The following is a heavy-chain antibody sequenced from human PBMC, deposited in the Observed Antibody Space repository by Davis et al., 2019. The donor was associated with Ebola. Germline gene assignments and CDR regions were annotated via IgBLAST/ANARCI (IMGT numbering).Heavy chain of an antibody. CDR1: GNSFSRHY. CDR2: IYPGDSDT. D-gene: IGHD1-14*01. J-gene: IGHJ6*02. Sequence: GESLKISCKGSGNSFSRHYIAWVRQMPGKGLEWMGTIYPGDSDTRYNPSLQGQVTISADKSISTAYLQWSSLKATDTAMYYCARVGRLSPDYNHYVMDVWGQGTTVTVSS. V-gene: IGHV5-51*01. CDR3: ARVGRLSPDYNHYVMDV.